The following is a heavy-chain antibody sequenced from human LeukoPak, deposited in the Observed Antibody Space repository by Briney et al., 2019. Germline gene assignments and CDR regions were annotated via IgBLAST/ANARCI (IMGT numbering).Heavy chain of an antibody. D-gene: IGHD4-23*01. CDR2: IKEDGSEK. J-gene: IGHJ6*04. V-gene: IGHV3-7*01. CDR3: ARDRFGGMDV. CDR1: GFTFSSFW. Sequence: GGSLRLSCVTSGFTFSSFWMSWVRQAPGKGLEWVANIKEDGSEKYYVESVKGRFTISRDDAKKSVHLQMNSLRAEDSAVYYCARDRFGGMDVWGKGTSVTVSS.